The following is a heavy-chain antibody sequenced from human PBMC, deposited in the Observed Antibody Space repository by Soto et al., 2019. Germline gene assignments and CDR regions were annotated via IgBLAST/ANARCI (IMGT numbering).Heavy chain of an antibody. CDR2: ISSSASYM. CDR3: AGECVDTVISITFPFDY. CDR1: GFTFSRCD. Sequence: GGSLRLSCATSGFTFSRCDMNWVRQAPGKGLEWVSFISSSASYMYYADSLKGRFTISSDNTKKSPYLQMNSLRADDTAVYYCAGECVDTVISITFPFDYWGQGALVTVSS. V-gene: IGHV3-21*01. D-gene: IGHD5-18*01. J-gene: IGHJ4*02.